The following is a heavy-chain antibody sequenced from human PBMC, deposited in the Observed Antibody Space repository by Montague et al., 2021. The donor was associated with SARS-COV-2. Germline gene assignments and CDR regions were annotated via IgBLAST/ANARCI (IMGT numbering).Heavy chain of an antibody. V-gene: IGHV3-23*01. CDR2: ISSSGFAT. D-gene: IGHD1-26*01. J-gene: IGHJ4*02. CDR3: AKSLQVGATTPFDY. CDR1: GFTFDDYG. Sequence: SLRLSCAASGFTFDDYGMSWVRQAPGKGLEWVSSISSSGFATYYADSVKGRFTFSRDNSKNTVTLQMNSLRAEDTAIYYCAKSLQVGATTPFDYWGQGILVTVS.